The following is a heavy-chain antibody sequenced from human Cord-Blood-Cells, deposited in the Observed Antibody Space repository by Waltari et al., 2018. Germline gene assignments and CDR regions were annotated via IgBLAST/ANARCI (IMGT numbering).Heavy chain of an antibody. Sequence: QVQLVQSAAEVKKPGSSVKVSCKASGGTFSSYAISWVRQAPGQGLEWMGGLSPIFGIANYAQKFQGRVTITADDATSTAYMELSSLRSEDTAVYYCARGPNNLPLSAFDIWGQGTMVTVSS. CDR3: ARGPNNLPLSAFDI. D-gene: IGHD1-1*01. CDR2: LSPIFGIA. J-gene: IGHJ3*02. V-gene: IGHV1-69*12. CDR1: GGTFSSYA.